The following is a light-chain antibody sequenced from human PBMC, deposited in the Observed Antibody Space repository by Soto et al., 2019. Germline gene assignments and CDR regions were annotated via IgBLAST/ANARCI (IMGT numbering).Light chain of an antibody. CDR2: GAS. J-gene: IGKJ1*01. CDR1: QSVSSN. Sequence: EIVMTQSPATLSVSPGERATLSCRASQSVSSNLAWYQQKPGQAPRLLIYGASTRATGIPARFSGSGSGTEFTPTISSLQPEDVATYYCQEYNIAPSWTFGQGTKVDIK. CDR3: QEYNIAPSWT. V-gene: IGKV3-15*01.